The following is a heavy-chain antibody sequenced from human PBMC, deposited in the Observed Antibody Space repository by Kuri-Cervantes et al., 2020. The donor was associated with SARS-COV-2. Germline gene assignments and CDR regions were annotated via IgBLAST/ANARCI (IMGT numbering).Heavy chain of an antibody. J-gene: IGHJ4*02. CDR3: AGDRWGYEN. CDR2: IYYSGST. CDR1: GGSISSYY. V-gene: IGHV4-59*01. D-gene: IGHD5-12*01. Sequence: SETLSLTCTVSGGSISSYYWSWIRQSPGKGLEWIWCIYYSGSTNYNPSLKSRVTISVDTSKNQFPLKLSSVTAADTAVYYCAGDRWGYENWGQGTLVTVSS.